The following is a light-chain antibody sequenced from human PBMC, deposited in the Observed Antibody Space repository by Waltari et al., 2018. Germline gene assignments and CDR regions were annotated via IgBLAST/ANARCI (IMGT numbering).Light chain of an antibody. CDR2: GAS. CDR1: QTVRTTY. J-gene: IGKJ4*01. V-gene: IGKV3-20*01. Sequence: CRARQTVRTTYLAGYHTKPGQAPPLHINGASMRATGIPDRFSGSGSETDFSLTISSLEPEDIAVYYCQQYDISPLTCGGATKVEIK. CDR3: QQYDISPLT.